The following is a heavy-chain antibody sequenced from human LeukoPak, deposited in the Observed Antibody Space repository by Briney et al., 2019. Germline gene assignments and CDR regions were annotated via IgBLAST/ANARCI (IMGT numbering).Heavy chain of an antibody. Sequence: SQTLSLTCTVSGGSISSGGYYWSWIRQHPGKGLEWIGYIYYTGSTDYNPSLKSRVTISVDMSKNQFSLKVSSVTAADTAVYYCARGSVYFDSWGQGTLVTVSS. CDR2: IYYTGST. CDR3: ARGSVYFDS. CDR1: GGSISSGGYY. J-gene: IGHJ4*02. V-gene: IGHV4-31*03.